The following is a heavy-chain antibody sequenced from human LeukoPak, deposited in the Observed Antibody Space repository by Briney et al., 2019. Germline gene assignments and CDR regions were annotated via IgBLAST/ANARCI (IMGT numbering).Heavy chain of an antibody. CDR2: IWYDGSNK. D-gene: IGHD2-8*01. Sequence: PGGSLRLSCAASGFTFSSYGMHCVRQAPGKGLEWVAFIWYDGSNKYYADSVKGRFTISRDNSKNTLYLQMNSLRAEDTAVYYCATEYCTNGVCRRYYFDYWGQGTLATVSS. CDR1: GFTFSSYG. V-gene: IGHV3-30*02. J-gene: IGHJ4*02. CDR3: ATEYCTNGVCRRYYFDY.